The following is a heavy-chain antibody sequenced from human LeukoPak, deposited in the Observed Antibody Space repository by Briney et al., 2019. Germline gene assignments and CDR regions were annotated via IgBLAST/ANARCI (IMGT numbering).Heavy chain of an antibody. CDR3: AREDATYYYDSSGYSFFDY. CDR1: GGTFSSYA. J-gene: IGHJ4*02. D-gene: IGHD3-22*01. V-gene: IGHV1-69*04. Sequence: GASVKVSCKASGGTFSSYAISWVRQAPGQGLEWMGRIIPILGIANYAQKFQGRVTITADKSTSTAYMELSSLRSEDTAVYYCAREDATYYYDSSGYSFFDYGGQGTRVTVPS. CDR2: IIPILGIA.